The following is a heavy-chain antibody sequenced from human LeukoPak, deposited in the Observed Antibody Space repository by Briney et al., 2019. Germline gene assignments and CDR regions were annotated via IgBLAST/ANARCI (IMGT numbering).Heavy chain of an antibody. CDR2: LDPEDGEI. J-gene: IGHJ4*02. Sequence: ASVKVSCKVSGSTLSEVSIHWVRQAPGKGLEWMGGLDPEDGEILYAQRFQGRVTMTEDTSTTTAYMELSSLTSDDTAVYYCATEEARSFPAFDCWGQGTRVTVSS. V-gene: IGHV1-24*01. CDR3: ATEEARSFPAFDC. D-gene: IGHD1-26*01. CDR1: GSTLSEVS.